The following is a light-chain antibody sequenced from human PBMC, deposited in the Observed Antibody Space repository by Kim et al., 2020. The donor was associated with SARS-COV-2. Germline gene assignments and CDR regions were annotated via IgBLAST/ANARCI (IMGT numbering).Light chain of an antibody. CDR3: QAWDSSTGDWV. CDR2: QDN. V-gene: IGLV3-1*01. J-gene: IGLJ3*02. Sequence: SYELTQPPSVSVSPGQTATITCSGDKLGERYACWYQQKPGQSPVLVIYQDNKRPSGIPERFSGSNSGSKATLTISGTQAMDEADYYCQAWDSSTGDWVFGGGTQLTVL. CDR1: KLGERY.